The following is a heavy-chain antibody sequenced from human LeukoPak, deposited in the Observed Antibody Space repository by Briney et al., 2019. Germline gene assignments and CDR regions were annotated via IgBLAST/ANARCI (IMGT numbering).Heavy chain of an antibody. V-gene: IGHV4-38-2*02. D-gene: IGHD2-15*01. CDR1: GYSISSGYY. J-gene: IGHJ4*02. CDR3: ARGSGVVVVAAADY. CDR2: IYHSGST. Sequence: SETLSLTCTVSGYSISSGYYWGWIRQPPGKGLEWIGSIYHSGSTYYNPSLKSRVTISVDTSKNQFSLKLSSVTAADTAVYYCARGSGVVVVAAADYWGQGTLVTVSS.